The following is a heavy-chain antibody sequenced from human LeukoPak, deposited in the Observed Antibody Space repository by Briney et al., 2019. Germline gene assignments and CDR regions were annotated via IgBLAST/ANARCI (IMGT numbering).Heavy chain of an antibody. Sequence: GGSLRLSCSASGFPFSSYAMHWVRQAPGKGLEYVSAISDSGGSTYYADSVKGRFTISRDNSKNTLYLQMNSLRAEDTAVYYCAKEYGDYVYYFDYWGQGTLVTVSS. CDR2: ISDSGGST. CDR3: AKEYGDYVYYFDY. V-gene: IGHV3-23*01. D-gene: IGHD4-17*01. CDR1: GFPFSSYA. J-gene: IGHJ4*02.